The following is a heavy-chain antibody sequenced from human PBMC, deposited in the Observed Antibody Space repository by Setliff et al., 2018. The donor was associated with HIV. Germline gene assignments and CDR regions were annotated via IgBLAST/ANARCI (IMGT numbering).Heavy chain of an antibody. D-gene: IGHD3-10*01. J-gene: IGHJ5*02. Sequence: PSETLSLTCAVYTESLTRYDWAWIRQSPEKGLEWIGKIDDSGSIIYNPSLQSRVTMSVDTSKNQFSLKVRSLTAADTGLYYCARVKSIKTTLVRLWPRFDLWGQGTQVTSPQ. CDR2: IDDSGSI. CDR3: ARVKSIKTTLVRLWPRFDL. V-gene: IGHV4-34*01. CDR1: TESLTRYD.